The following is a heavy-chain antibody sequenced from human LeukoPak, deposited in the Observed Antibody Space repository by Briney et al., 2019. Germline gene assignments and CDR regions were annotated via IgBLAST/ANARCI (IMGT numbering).Heavy chain of an antibody. V-gene: IGHV3-21*01. CDR1: NFTFSSYS. CDR2: ITSRSTYI. CDR3: ARDEETVAGLNGFDL. J-gene: IGHJ4*02. Sequence: GGSLRLSCAASNFTFSSYSMNWFRQAPGKGLEWVAPITSRSTYIFYADSVKGRFTVSRDNAENSLSLQMNSLRAEDTGVYYCARDEETVAGLNGFDLWGQGTLVTVSS. D-gene: IGHD6-19*01.